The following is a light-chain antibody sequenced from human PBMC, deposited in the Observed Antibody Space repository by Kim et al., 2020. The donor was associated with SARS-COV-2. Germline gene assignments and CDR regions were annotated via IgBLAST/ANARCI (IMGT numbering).Light chain of an antibody. Sequence: VGDRVTITCRARQGISSWLAWYLQKTGKGPKLLIYAASSWQSGGPSRFSGSGSGTDFTLTISSLQPEDFETYYCQQANSFHSVTFGPGTKVDIK. CDR3: QQANSFHSVT. J-gene: IGKJ3*01. V-gene: IGKV1-12*02. CDR2: AAS. CDR1: QGISSW.